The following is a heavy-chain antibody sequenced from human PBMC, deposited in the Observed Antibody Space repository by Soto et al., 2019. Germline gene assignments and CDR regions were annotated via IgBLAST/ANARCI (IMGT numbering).Heavy chain of an antibody. D-gene: IGHD2-2*01. J-gene: IGHJ5*01. CDR1: GYTFTSYG. CDR2: ISSFNENT. Sequence: GASVKVSCKASGYTFTSYGISWVRQAPGQGLEWMGWISSFNENTNYAQNVQGRVTLTTDKSSSTTYLELRGLRSDDTAVYYCARGPRYCSTTTCFSGITWFDSWGQGPLVTVSS. V-gene: IGHV1-18*04. CDR3: ARGPRYCSTTTCFSGITWFDS.